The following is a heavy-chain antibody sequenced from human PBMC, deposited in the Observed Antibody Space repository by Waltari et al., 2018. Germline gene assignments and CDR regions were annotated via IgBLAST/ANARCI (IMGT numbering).Heavy chain of an antibody. J-gene: IGHJ1*01. CDR2: IIPIFGTA. D-gene: IGHD6-6*01. Sequence: QVQLVQSGAEVKKPGSSVKVSCTASGGTFSSYAISWVRQPPGQGLEWRGGIIPIFGTANYAQKFQGRVTITADESTSTAYMELSSLRSEDTAVYYCARAHQYSSSDEYFQHWGQGTLVTVSS. CDR1: GGTFSSYA. V-gene: IGHV1-69*01. CDR3: ARAHQYSSSDEYFQH.